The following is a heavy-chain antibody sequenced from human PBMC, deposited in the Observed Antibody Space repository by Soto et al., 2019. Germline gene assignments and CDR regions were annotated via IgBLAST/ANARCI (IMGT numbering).Heavy chain of an antibody. CDR1: GYSLSELA. V-gene: IGHV1-24*01. D-gene: IGHD3-3*02. Sequence: ASVKVSCKVSGYSLSELAMSWVRQAPGKGLEWMGGSDPEDGARVYAQKFQGRVTMTEDPSTATAYMELSSLRSKDTAVYYCATFSKSVGDFDYWGQGTLVTVSS. J-gene: IGHJ4*03. CDR2: SDPEDGAR. CDR3: ATFSKSVGDFDY.